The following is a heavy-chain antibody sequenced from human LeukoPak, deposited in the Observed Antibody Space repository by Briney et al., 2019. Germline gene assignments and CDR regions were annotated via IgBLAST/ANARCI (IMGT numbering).Heavy chain of an antibody. Sequence: PSETLSLTCTVSGGSISSSSYYWGWIRQPPGKGLEWIGNIYYSGSTYYNPSLKSRVTISVDTSKNQFSLKLSSVTAADTAVYYCARGFNYYDSSGYPHDAFDIWGQGTMVTVSS. J-gene: IGHJ3*02. CDR1: GGSISSSSYY. CDR2: IYYSGST. D-gene: IGHD3-22*01. V-gene: IGHV4-39*07. CDR3: ARGFNYYDSSGYPHDAFDI.